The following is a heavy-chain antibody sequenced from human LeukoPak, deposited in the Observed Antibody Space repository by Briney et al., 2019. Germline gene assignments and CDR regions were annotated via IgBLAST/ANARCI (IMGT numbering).Heavy chain of an antibody. CDR2: IYYSGST. J-gene: IGHJ6*03. CDR1: GGSFSSYY. Sequence: SETLSLTCAVYGGSFSSYYWSWIRQPPGKGLEWIGYIYYSGSTNYNPSLKSRVTISVDTSKNQFSLKLSSVTAADTAVYYCARAKKYGDYFGSVGYYYYYMDVWGKGTTVTVSS. V-gene: IGHV4-59*01. CDR3: ARAKKYGDYFGSVGYYYYYMDV. D-gene: IGHD4-17*01.